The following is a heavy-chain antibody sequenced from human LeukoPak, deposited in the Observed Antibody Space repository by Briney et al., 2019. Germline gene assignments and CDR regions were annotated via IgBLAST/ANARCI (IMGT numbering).Heavy chain of an antibody. Sequence: PSETLSLTCAVYGGSFSGYHWSWVRQPPGEGLEWIGEIYHSGSTNYNLSLKSRVTISVDKSKNQFSLKLSSVTAADTAVYYCAREDSYDAFDIWGQGTMVTVSS. V-gene: IGHV4-34*01. CDR3: AREDSYDAFDI. CDR1: GGSFSGYH. J-gene: IGHJ3*02. D-gene: IGHD5-18*01. CDR2: IYHSGST.